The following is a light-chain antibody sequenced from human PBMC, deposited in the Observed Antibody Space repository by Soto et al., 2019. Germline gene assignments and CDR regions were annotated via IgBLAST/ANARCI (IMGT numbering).Light chain of an antibody. V-gene: IGKV1-5*03. CDR1: QSVGTW. Sequence: DIQMTQSPSTLSASIGDRVTITCRASQSVGTWLAWHQQKPGKAPKLLIYKASTLESGVPSRFSGSGSGTEFTLTISSLQSDDFATYFCQHYYTYPLPFGGGTKVEIK. J-gene: IGKJ4*01. CDR2: KAS. CDR3: QHYYTYPLP.